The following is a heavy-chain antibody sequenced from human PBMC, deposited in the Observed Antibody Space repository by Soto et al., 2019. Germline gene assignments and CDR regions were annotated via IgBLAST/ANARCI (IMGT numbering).Heavy chain of an antibody. CDR2: ISGSGGNT. J-gene: IGHJ4*02. V-gene: IGHV3-23*01. CDR1: GFSFDTYA. D-gene: IGHD5-12*01. CDR3: AKLGMTTINRDY. Sequence: EAQLLESGGGLVQPGGSLRVSCAASGFSFDTYAMSWVRQAPGKGLEWVSTISGSGGNTYYADSVKGRFTISRDNSKNSLYRQMTSLRAEDTALYYCAKLGMTTINRDYWGQGTQVTVSS.